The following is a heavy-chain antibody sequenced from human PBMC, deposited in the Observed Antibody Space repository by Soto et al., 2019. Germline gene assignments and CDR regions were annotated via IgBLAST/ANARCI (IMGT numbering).Heavy chain of an antibody. V-gene: IGHV3-33*01. CDR1: GFTFSSYG. J-gene: IGHJ4*02. D-gene: IGHD6-19*01. CDR2: IWYDGSNK. CDR3: ARDGITPLTGYSSGWYLGY. Sequence: QVQLVESGGGVVQPGRSLRLSCAASGFTFSSYGMHWVRQAPGKGLEWVAVIWYDGSNKYYADSVKGRFTISRDNSKNTLYLQMNSLRVEDTAVYYCARDGITPLTGYSSGWYLGYWGQGTLVTVFS.